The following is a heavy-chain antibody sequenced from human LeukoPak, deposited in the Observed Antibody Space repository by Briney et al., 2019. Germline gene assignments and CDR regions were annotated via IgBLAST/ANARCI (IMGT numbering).Heavy chain of an antibody. V-gene: IGHV3-30*18. D-gene: IGHD4-17*01. J-gene: IGHJ4*02. CDR3: AKDPEDYGDYGSLDY. CDR1: GFTFSSYG. CDR2: ISYDGSNK. Sequence: GGSLRLSCAASGFTFSSYGMHWVRQAPGKGLEWVAVISYDGSNKYYADSVKGRLTISRDNSKNTLYLQMNSLRAEDTAVYYCAKDPEDYGDYGSLDYWGQGTLVTVSS.